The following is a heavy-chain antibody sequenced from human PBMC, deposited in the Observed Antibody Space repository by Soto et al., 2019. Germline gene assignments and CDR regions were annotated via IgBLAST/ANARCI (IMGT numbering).Heavy chain of an antibody. CDR3: ASWHEREHAYDV. Sequence: DVHLVESGGGLIQPGESLRLSCAAFGLTVSGKKYVAWVRQAPGKGLEWVSALYDVDGSFYADSVKGRFTTSSDSSKTTVYLQMNGLRPDDTAVYYCASWHEREHAYDVWGQGTTVTVSS. CDR2: LYDVDGS. V-gene: IGHV3-53*01. CDR1: GLTVSGKKY. D-gene: IGHD1-1*01. J-gene: IGHJ3*01.